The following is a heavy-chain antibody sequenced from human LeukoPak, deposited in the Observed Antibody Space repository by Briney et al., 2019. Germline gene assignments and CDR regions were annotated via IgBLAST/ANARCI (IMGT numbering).Heavy chain of an antibody. CDR2: ISAYNGNT. CDR3: AREYCSSTSCYERSYYYMDV. Sequence: ASVKVSCKASGYTFTSYGISWVRQAPGQGLEWMGWISAYNGNTNYAQKLQGRVTMTTDTSTSTAYMELRSLRSDDTAVYYCAREYCSSTSCYERSYYYMDVWGKGTTVTISS. D-gene: IGHD2-2*01. V-gene: IGHV1-18*01. J-gene: IGHJ6*03. CDR1: GYTFTSYG.